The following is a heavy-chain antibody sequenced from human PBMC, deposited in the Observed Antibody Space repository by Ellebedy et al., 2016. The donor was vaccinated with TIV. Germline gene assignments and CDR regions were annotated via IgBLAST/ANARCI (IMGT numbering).Heavy chain of an antibody. J-gene: IGHJ4*02. CDR3: AKEQGHVSGTPCDS. Sequence: GGSLRLXCAASGFTFTNFAMSWVRQAPGKGLGWVSSLSGSGRSTYYADSVKGRFTISRDNSKNTLYLQMNALTAEDTAIYYCAKEQGHVSGTPCDSWGQGTLVTVSS. D-gene: IGHD3-10*01. CDR1: GFTFTNFA. CDR2: LSGSGRST. V-gene: IGHV3-23*01.